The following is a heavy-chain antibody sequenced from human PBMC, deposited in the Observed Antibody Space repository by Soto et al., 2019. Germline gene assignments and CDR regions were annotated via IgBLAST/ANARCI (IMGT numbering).Heavy chain of an antibody. CDR1: GFTFSSHS. D-gene: IGHD2-15*01. CDR2: ISSSSTTV. CDR3: ARDPSQDYCYVGSCHYFDY. J-gene: IGHJ4*02. V-gene: IGHV3-48*02. Sequence: EVQLVESGGGLVQPGGSLSVSCAASGFTFSSHSMNWVRQAQGKGLEWVSFISSSSTTVYYADSVKGRFTISRDNAKNSLYLQMNSLRDEDTAVYYCARDPSQDYCYVGSCHYFDYWGQGTLVTVSS.